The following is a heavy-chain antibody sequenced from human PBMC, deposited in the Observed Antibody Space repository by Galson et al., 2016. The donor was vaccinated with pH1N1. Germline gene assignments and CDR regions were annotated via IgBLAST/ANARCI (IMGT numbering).Heavy chain of an antibody. J-gene: IGHJ5*02. V-gene: IGHV1-69*06. D-gene: IGHD4-17*01. CDR1: GGTFGSYG. Sequence: SVKVSCKASGGTFGSYGISWVRQAPGQGLEWMGGIIPIFGTANYAQQFQGRVTITADKSTSTAYMELSSLRSDDTAVYYCAGWDYGDYVKWFDPWGQGTLVTVSS. CDR2: IIPIFGTA. CDR3: AGWDYGDYVKWFDP.